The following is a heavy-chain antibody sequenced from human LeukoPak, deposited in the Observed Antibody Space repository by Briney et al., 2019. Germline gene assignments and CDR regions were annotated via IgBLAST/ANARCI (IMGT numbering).Heavy chain of an antibody. J-gene: IGHJ4*02. CDR1: GFTFSSTW. CDR3: ARDRYYIFDY. D-gene: IGHD3-10*01. V-gene: IGHV3-74*01. CDR2: ITSDGSST. Sequence: GGSLRLSCAASGFTFSSTWMNWVRQGPGKGLEWVSRITSDGSSTIYADSVKGRFTISRDNAKSTVYLQMNSLRAEDTAVYFCARDRYYIFDYWGQGAPVTVSS.